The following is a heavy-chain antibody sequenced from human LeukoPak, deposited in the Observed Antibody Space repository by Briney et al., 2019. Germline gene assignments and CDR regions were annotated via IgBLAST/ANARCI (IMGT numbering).Heavy chain of an antibody. CDR3: AKGPGSGWPHFDY. CDR2: ISGSGGST. J-gene: IGHJ4*02. V-gene: IGHV3-23*01. CDR1: GFTFSNYG. D-gene: IGHD6-19*01. Sequence: PGVSLRLSCAASGFTFSNYGMIWLRQAPGKGLVWVSAISGSGGSTYYADSVKGRFTISRDNSKNTLYLQMNSLRAEDTAVYYCAKGPGSGWPHFDYWGQGTLVTVSS.